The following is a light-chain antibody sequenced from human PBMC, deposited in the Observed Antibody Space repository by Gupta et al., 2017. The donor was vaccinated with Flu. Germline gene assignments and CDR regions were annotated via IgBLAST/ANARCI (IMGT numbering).Light chain of an antibody. CDR2: GAS. J-gene: IGKJ4*01. CDR3: QQYNNWPLLT. CDR1: QSVSSN. Sequence: EIVMTQSPATLSVSPGERATLSCRASQSVSSNLAWYQQKPGQAPRLLIYGASTRATGIPARFSGSGSGTKFTLTISSRQSEDFAVYYCQQYNNWPLLTFGGGTKVEIK. V-gene: IGKV3-15*01.